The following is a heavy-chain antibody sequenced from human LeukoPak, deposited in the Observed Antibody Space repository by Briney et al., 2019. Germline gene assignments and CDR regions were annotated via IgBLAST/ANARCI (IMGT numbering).Heavy chain of an antibody. J-gene: IGHJ4*02. V-gene: IGHV3-21*01. D-gene: IGHD2-15*01. CDR1: GFTFSSYN. CDR3: ARAPGVAAPVDFDY. CDR2: ISSSSSYI. Sequence: GGSLRLSCAASGFTFSSYNINWVRQAPGKGLEWVSSISSSSSYIYYADSVKGRFTISRDNAKNSLYLQMNSLRAEDTAVYYCARAPGVAAPVDFDYWGRGTLVTVSS.